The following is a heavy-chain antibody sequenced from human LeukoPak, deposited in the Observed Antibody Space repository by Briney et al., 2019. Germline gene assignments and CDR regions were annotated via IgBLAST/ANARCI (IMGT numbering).Heavy chain of an antibody. D-gene: IGHD1-1*01. Sequence: ASVKVSCKSSGYTFTRHYLHWVRQAPGQGLEWVGLINPTGTSSWSAQKFQGRVTLTRDMSTSTDYMELSSLRSEDTAVYYCVKSSLDRMSYYCMDVWGKGTTVTVSS. J-gene: IGHJ6*03. V-gene: IGHV1-46*01. CDR3: VKSSLDRMSYYCMDV. CDR1: GYTFTRHY. CDR2: INPTGTSS.